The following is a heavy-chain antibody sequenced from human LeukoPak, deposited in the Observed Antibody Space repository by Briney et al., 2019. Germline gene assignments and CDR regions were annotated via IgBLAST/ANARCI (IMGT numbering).Heavy chain of an antibody. CDR3: ARLGLTGFDP. CDR1: GGSISTYY. V-gene: IGHV4-59*01. D-gene: IGHD3-16*01. J-gene: IGHJ5*02. CDR2: IYYSGST. Sequence: SETLSLTCTVSGGSISTYYWSWIRQPPGKGLEWIGYIYYSGSTNYNPSLESRVTISVDTSKYQFSLKLRSVTAADTAVYYCARLGLTGFDPWGKGTLVTVSS.